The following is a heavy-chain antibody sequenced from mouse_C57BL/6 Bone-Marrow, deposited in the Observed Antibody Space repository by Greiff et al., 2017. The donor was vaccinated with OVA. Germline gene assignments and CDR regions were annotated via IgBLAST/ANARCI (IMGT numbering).Heavy chain of an antibody. CDR3: ARGVPWYFDV. CDR1: GYTFTSYW. Sequence: VQLQQPGAELVMPGASVKLSCKASGYTFTSYWMHWVKQRPGQGLEWIGEIDPSASYTNYKQKFKGKSTLTVDQSSSTAYMQLSSLTSEDSSVYYCARGVPWYFDVWGTGTTVTVSS. CDR2: IDPSASYT. J-gene: IGHJ1*03. D-gene: IGHD5-1*01. V-gene: IGHV1-69*01.